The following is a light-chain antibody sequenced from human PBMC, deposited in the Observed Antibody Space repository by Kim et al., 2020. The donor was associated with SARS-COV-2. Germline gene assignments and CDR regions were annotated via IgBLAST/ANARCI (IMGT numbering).Light chain of an antibody. J-gene: IGLJ3*02. CDR2: GDN. CDR1: SSNIGNNY. CDR3: ATRDGSLNAGV. V-gene: IGLV1-51*01. Sequence: QSVLTQPPSVSAAPGQKVTISCSGGSSNIGNNYVSWYQQLPGTAPKLLIYGDNKRPSGIPDRFSGSKSGTSATLGITGLQTGDEADYYCATRDGSLNAGVFGGGTQLTVL.